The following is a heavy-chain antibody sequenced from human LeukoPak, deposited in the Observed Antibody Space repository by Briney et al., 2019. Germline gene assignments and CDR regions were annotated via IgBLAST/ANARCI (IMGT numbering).Heavy chain of an antibody. CDR2: IVVGSGNT. D-gene: IGHD3-22*01. CDR1: GFTFTSSA. CDR3: ARATGSGDSSGYRSPFDY. Sequence: ASVKVSCKASGFTFTSSAVQWVRQARGQRLEWIGWIVVGSGNTNYAQKFQGRVTMTTDTSTSTAYMELRSLRSDDTAVYYCARATGSGDSSGYRSPFDYWGQGTLVTVSS. V-gene: IGHV1-58*01. J-gene: IGHJ4*02.